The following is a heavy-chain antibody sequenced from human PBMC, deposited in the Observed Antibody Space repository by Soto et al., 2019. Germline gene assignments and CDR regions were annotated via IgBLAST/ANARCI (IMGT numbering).Heavy chain of an antibody. CDR1: GGSISSGGYY. CDR2: IYYSGST. D-gene: IGHD5-18*01. Sequence: QVQLQESGLGLVKPSQTLSLTCTVSGGSISSGGYYWSWIRQHPGKGLEWIGYIYYSGSTYYNPSLKSRVTISAVTSNNQFSLKLSSVTAADTAVYYCARSQLWLVGMDVWGQGTTVTVSS. CDR3: ARSQLWLVGMDV. V-gene: IGHV4-31*03. J-gene: IGHJ6*02.